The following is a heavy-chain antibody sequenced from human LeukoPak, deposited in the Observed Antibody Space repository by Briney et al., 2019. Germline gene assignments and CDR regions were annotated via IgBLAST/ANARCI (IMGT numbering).Heavy chain of an antibody. Sequence: SETLSLTCTVSGGSISSYYWSWIRQPPGKGLEWIGYIYYSGSTNYNPSLKSRVTISVDTSKNQFSLKLSSVTAADTAVYYCARDLGRNYDTLTGYIGMGAFDIWGQGTMVTVSS. D-gene: IGHD3-9*01. CDR1: GGSISSYY. CDR3: ARDLGRNYDTLTGYIGMGAFDI. J-gene: IGHJ3*02. V-gene: IGHV4-59*01. CDR2: IYYSGST.